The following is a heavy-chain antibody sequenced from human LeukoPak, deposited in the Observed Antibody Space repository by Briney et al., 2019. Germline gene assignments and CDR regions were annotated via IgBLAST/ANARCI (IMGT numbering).Heavy chain of an antibody. D-gene: IGHD4-17*01. CDR1: GGSISSSSYY. CDR3: ARVPTVTFFDY. J-gene: IGHJ4*02. Sequence: SGTLSLTCTVSGGSISSSSYYWGWIRQPPGKGLEWIGSIYYSVSTYYNPSLKSRVTISVDTSKNQFSLKLSSVTAADTAVYYCARVPTVTFFDYWGQGTLVTVSS. CDR2: IYYSVST. V-gene: IGHV4-39*07.